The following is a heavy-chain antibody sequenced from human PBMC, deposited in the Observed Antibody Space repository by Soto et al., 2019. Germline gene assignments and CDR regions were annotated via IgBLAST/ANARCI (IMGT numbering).Heavy chain of an antibody. CDR2: IIPIFGTA. D-gene: IGHD2-21*01. CDR3: ARGVVVVSRNYYGMDV. V-gene: IGHV1-69*13. Sequence: SVKVSCKASGGTFSSYAISWVRQAPGRGLEWMGGIIPIFGTANYAQKFQGRVTITADESTSTAYMELSSLRSEDTAVYYCARGVVVVSRNYYGMDVWGQGTTVTVSS. J-gene: IGHJ6*02. CDR1: GGTFSSYA.